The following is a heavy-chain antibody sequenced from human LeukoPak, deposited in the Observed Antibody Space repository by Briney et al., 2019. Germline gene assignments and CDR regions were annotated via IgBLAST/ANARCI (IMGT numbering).Heavy chain of an antibody. Sequence: PGGSLRLSCAASGFTVSSNYMSWVRQAPGKGLEWVSVIYSGGSTYYTDSVKGRFTISRDNSKNTLYLQMNSLRAEDTAVYYCARWSGDRHYFDYWGQGTLVTVSS. J-gene: IGHJ4*02. CDR1: GFTVSSNY. CDR2: IYSGGST. CDR3: ARWSGDRHYFDY. V-gene: IGHV3-53*01. D-gene: IGHD3-3*01.